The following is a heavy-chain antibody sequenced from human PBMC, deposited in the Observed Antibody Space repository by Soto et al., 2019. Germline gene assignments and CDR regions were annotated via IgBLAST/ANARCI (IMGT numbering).Heavy chain of an antibody. V-gene: IGHV3-33*01. D-gene: IGHD6-13*01. CDR3: AREGHSSTNYGMDV. J-gene: IGHJ6*02. CDR1: GFTFSSYG. CDR2: IWYDGNNK. Sequence: GGSLRLSCAASGFTFSSYGMHWVRQAPGKGLEWAAVIWYDGNNKYYADSVKGRFTISRDNSKNTLYLQMNSLRAEDTAVYYCAREGHSSTNYGMDVWGQGTTVTVSS.